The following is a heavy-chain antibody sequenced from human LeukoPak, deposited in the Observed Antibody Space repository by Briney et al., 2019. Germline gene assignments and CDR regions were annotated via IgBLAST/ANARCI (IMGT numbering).Heavy chain of an antibody. CDR1: GFTFSAYG. J-gene: IGHJ6*03. CDR2: IRFDGSNK. Sequence: PGGSLRLSCAASGFTFSAYGIHWVRQAPGKGLEWVTFIRFDGSNKYYADSVKGRFTISRDDSKNTLYLQMNSLRTEDTAVYYCAKATGRYYYYSMDVWGKGATVTVSS. D-gene: IGHD1-14*01. CDR3: AKATGRYYYYSMDV. V-gene: IGHV3-30*02.